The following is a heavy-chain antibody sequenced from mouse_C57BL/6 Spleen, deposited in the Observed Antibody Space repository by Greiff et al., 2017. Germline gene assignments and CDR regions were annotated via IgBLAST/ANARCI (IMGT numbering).Heavy chain of an antibody. CDR2: ISDGGSYT. J-gene: IGHJ2*01. D-gene: IGHD3-2*02. CDR1: GFTFSSYA. CDR3: ARAGDSSGYFDY. V-gene: IGHV5-4*01. Sequence: EVQLVESGGGLVKPGGSLKLSCAASGFTFSSYAMSWVRQTPEKRLEWVATISDGGSYTYYPDNVKGRYTISRDNAKNNLYLQMSHLKSEDTAMYYCARAGDSSGYFDYWGQGTTLTVSS.